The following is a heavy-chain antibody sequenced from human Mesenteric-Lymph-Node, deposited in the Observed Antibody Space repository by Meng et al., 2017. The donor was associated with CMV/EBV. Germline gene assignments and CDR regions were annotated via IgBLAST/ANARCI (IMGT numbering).Heavy chain of an antibody. CDR1: GFIFSSYA. CDR3: ARDTYDFWSGYYVSWAGRGDYYYGMDV. Sequence: GESLKISCAASGFIFSSYAMSWVRQAPGKGLEWVSSISSSSSYIYYADSVKGRFTISRDNAKNSLYLQMNSLRAEDTAVYYCARDTYDFWSGYYVSWAGRGDYYYGMDVWGQGTTVTVSS. CDR2: ISSSSSYI. V-gene: IGHV3-21*01. D-gene: IGHD3-3*01. J-gene: IGHJ6*02.